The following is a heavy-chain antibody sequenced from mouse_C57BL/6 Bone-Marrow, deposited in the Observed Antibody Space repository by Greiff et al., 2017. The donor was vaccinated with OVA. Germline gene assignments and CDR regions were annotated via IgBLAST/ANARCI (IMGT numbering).Heavy chain of an antibody. Sequence: VKLMESGGGLVKPGGSLKLSCAASGFTFSDYGMHWVRQAPEKGLEWVAYISSGSSTIYYADTVKGRFTISRDNAKNTLFLQMTSLRSEDTAMYYCAKTSSGLYYFDYWGQGTTLTVSS. V-gene: IGHV5-17*01. CDR3: AKTSSGLYYFDY. CDR2: ISSGSSTI. CDR1: GFTFSDYG. J-gene: IGHJ2*01. D-gene: IGHD3-2*02.